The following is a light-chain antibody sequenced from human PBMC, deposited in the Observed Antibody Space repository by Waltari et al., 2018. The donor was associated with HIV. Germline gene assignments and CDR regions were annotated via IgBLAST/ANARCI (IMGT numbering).Light chain of an antibody. CDR1: SNNVGNQG. Sequence: QAGLTQPPSVSKGMRQTATLTCTGNSNNVGNQGAAWLQQHQGHPPKLLSYRDNKRPSGSSGIFSASRSGNTASLTITGVQPEVEADYFCATWDISLSAVVFGGGTTPTVL. CDR2: RDN. J-gene: IGLJ2*01. CDR3: ATWDISLSAVV. V-gene: IGLV10-54*04.